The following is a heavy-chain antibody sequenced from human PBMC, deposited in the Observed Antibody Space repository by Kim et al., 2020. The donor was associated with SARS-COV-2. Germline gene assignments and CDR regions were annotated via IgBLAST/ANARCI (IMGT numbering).Heavy chain of an antibody. J-gene: IGHJ4*02. CDR2: IIPIFGTA. CDR3: ARRGSYYFYSFDY. V-gene: IGHV1-69*13. CDR1: GGTFSSYA. D-gene: IGHD1-26*01. Sequence: SVKVSCKASGGTFSSYAISWVRQAPGQGLEWMGGIIPIFGTANYAQKFQGRVTITADESTSTAYMELSSLRSEDTAVYYCARRGSYYFYSFDYWGQGTLVTVSS.